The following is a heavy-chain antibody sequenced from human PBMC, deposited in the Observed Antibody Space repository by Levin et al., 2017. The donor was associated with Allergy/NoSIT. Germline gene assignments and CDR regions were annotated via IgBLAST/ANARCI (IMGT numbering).Heavy chain of an antibody. V-gene: IGHV4-39*01. CDR1: GGSISSSSYY. Sequence: SETLSLTCTVSGGSISSSSYYWGWIRQPPGKGLEWIGSIYYSGSTYYNPSLKSRVTISVDTSKNQFSLKLSSVTAADTAVYYCARHGEPDTAMEEYNWFDPWGQGTLVTVSA. CDR2: IYYSGST. D-gene: IGHD5-18*01. J-gene: IGHJ5*02. CDR3: ARHGEPDTAMEEYNWFDP.